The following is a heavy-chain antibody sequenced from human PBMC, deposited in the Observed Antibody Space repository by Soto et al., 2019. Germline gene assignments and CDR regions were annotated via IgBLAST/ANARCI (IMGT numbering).Heavy chain of an antibody. CDR3: VMYQCSSSTCYTFVFDY. CDR1: GYTFISDG. D-gene: IGHD2-2*02. Sequence: ASVKVSCXASGYTFISDGFSWGSQAPGQVLEWMGWFSAYNGDTNYAQKLQGRVTITTDTPTSTAYMELRSLRSDETAVYYCVMYQCSSSTCYTFVFDYWGQGTLVTVSS. J-gene: IGHJ4*02. CDR2: FSAYNGDT. V-gene: IGHV1-18*04.